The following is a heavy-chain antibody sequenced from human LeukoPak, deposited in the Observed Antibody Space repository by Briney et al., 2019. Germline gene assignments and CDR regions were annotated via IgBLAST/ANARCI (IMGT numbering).Heavy chain of an antibody. J-gene: IGHJ4*02. CDR2: IWNDGGDK. CDR3: ARGPYDSGKGFYFDF. CDR1: GFTFSSYG. V-gene: IGHV3-33*01. Sequence: GRSLRLSCAASGFTFSSYGMHWVRQAPGKGLEWVAIIWNDGGDKYYADSVKGRLTVSRDNSKNTLYLQMNSLRVEDTAVYYCARGPYDSGKGFYFDFWGQGTLVTVSS. D-gene: IGHD3-10*01.